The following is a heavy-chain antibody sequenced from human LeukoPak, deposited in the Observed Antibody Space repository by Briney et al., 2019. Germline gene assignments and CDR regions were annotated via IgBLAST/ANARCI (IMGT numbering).Heavy chain of an antibody. CDR2: IWNDGSNK. CDR1: GFTFNVYG. V-gene: IGHV3-33*01. Sequence: GGSLRLSCAASGFTFNVYGIHWVRQAPGKGLEWVAVIWNDGSNKYYADSVKGRFTISRDNSKDTLYLQMNSLRAEDTAVYYCARDSPTELPSGYFDYWGQGTLVTVSS. D-gene: IGHD1-26*01. CDR3: ARDSPTELPSGYFDY. J-gene: IGHJ4*02.